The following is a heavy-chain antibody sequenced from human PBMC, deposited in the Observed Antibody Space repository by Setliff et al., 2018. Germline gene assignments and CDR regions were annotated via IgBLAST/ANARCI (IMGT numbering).Heavy chain of an antibody. CDR3: AKDSLEVVIALHGMDV. D-gene: IGHD2-21*01. CDR2: IYSGDRNT. J-gene: IGHJ6*02. CDR1: GFTFNTYA. V-gene: IGHV3-23*03. Sequence: GGSLRLSCAASGFTFNTYAMSWVRQAPGKGLEWVSTIYSGDRNTFYTDSVKGRFTIFRDGSKNTLYLQMTSLRAEDTAVYYCAKDSLEVVIALHGMDVWGQGTTVTVSS.